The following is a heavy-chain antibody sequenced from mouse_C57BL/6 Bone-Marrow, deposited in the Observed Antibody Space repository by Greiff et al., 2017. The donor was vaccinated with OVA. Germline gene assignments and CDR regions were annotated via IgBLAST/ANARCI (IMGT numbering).Heavy chain of an antibody. CDR2: IYPRSGNP. D-gene: IGHD4-1*01. Sequence: QVQLKESGAELARPGASVKLSCKASGYPLTSYGISWVKQRTGQGLEWIGEIYPRSGNPYYNEKFKGKATLTADKSSSTAYLELRSLTSEDSAVYFCALTQYFDVWGTGTTVTVSS. V-gene: IGHV1-81*01. CDR3: ALTQYFDV. CDR1: GYPLTSYG. J-gene: IGHJ1*03.